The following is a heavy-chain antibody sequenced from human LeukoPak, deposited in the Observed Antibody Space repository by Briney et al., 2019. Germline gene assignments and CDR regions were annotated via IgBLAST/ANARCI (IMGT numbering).Heavy chain of an antibody. CDR1: GYTFTGYY. CDR3: ARSSDPSSSWYPTVDDAFDI. CDR2: INPNSGGT. D-gene: IGHD6-13*01. V-gene: IGHV1-2*06. Sequence: SVKVSCKASGYTFTGYYMHWVRQAPGQGLEWMGRINPNSGGTNYAQKLQGRVTMTRDTSISTAYMELSRLRSDDTAVYYCARSSDPSSSWYPTVDDAFDIWGQGTMVTVSS. J-gene: IGHJ3*02.